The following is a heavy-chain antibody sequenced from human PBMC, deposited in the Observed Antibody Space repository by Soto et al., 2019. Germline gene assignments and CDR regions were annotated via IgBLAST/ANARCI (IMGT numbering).Heavy chain of an antibody. Sequence: GASVKVSCKASRYTLSGYVVALVRQAPGQRLEWMGWINAGNGNTKYSQKFQGRVTITRDTSASTAYMELSSLRSEDTAVYYCARAVAVPADFDYWGQGTLVTVS. CDR3: ARAVAVPADFDY. CDR2: INAGNGNT. V-gene: IGHV1-3*01. J-gene: IGHJ4*02. D-gene: IGHD6-19*01. CDR1: RYTLSGYV.